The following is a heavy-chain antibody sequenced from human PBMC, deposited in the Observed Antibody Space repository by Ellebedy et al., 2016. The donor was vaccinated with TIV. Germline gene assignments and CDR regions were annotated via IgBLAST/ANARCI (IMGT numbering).Heavy chain of an antibody. Sequence: GESLKISCAASGFSFSRFALAWVRQAPGKGLEWVSAISGSGGSLYYANSVEGRFTISRDGSRNTVFLQMNSLRGEATAVYYCPKDAANWGREIDYWGRGTLVTVSS. CDR3: PKDAANWGREIDY. D-gene: IGHD7-27*01. V-gene: IGHV3-23*01. J-gene: IGHJ4*02. CDR1: GFSFSRFA. CDR2: ISGSGGSL.